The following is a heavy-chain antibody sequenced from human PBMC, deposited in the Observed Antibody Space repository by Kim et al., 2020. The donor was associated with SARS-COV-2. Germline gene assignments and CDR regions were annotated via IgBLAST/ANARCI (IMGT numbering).Heavy chain of an antibody. V-gene: IGHV3-23*03. CDR1: GFAFSEYA. D-gene: IGHD3-10*01. Sequence: GGSLRLSCAASGFAFSEYAMMWVRQAPGKGLEWISGINNEGTYYAGSVKGRFTISRDNSKNTLYLHINSLKVDDTAVYYCVKGVRGALPGNSWGQGTLITVSS. CDR3: VKGVRGALPGNS. CDR2: INNEGT. J-gene: IGHJ4*02.